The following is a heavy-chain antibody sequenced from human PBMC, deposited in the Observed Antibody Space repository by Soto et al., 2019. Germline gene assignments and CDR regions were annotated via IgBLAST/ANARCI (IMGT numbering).Heavy chain of an antibody. J-gene: IGHJ6*02. D-gene: IGHD6-19*01. CDR1: GGSISSSGYY. V-gene: IGHV4-39*01. CDR3: AVPAASVAGASGTYYYYGMDV. CDR2: IYYGGSP. Sequence: LSLTCTVSGGSISSSGYYWGWVRQPPGRGLEWIGYIYYGGSPYYNPSLKSRVTISVDTSKNQFSLNLSSVTAADTAVYYCAVPAASVAGASGTYYYYGMDVWGQGTTVTVSS.